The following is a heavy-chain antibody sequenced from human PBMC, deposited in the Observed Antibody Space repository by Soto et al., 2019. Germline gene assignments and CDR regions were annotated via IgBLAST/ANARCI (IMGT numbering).Heavy chain of an antibody. Sequence: SETLSLTCAVSGGSISGYYWSWIRQPPGKGLEWIGYIYYSGTTSYNPSLYSRVTMSVDTSKNQFSLKVNSVTAADTAVYYCARESYHGSGATVVAYWGKGTLVTVSS. CDR3: ARESYHGSGATVVAY. CDR2: IYYSGTT. V-gene: IGHV4-59*01. D-gene: IGHD3-10*01. J-gene: IGHJ4*02. CDR1: GGSISGYY.